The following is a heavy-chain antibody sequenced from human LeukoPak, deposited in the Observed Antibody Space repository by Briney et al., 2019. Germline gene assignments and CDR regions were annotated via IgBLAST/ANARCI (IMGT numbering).Heavy chain of an antibody. D-gene: IGHD5-18*01. CDR1: GFTFSSYN. CDR2: ITTSSSYI. Sequence: GGSLRLSCVASGFTFSSYNMNWVRQAPGNGLEWVSSITTSSSYIYYRDSVKGRFTISRDNAKNSLYLQVDSLRADDRAWYYCARGYSYGRNWYFDLWGRGTLVTVSS. V-gene: IGHV3-21*04. CDR3: ARGYSYGRNWYFDL. J-gene: IGHJ2*01.